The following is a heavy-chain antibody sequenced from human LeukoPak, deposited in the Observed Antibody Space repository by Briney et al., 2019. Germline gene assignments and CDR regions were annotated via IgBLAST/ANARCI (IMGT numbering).Heavy chain of an antibody. CDR1: GFTFSDYS. V-gene: IGHV3-48*01. CDR3: ARDYKYAFDN. CDR2: IGIDSGNT. Sequence: GGSLRLSCAASGFTFSDYSVNWVRQAPGKGLEWISYIGIDSGNTNYADSVKGRFTISGDKAKNSLYLQMNSLRVEDTAVYFCARDYKYAFDNWGQGTLVTVSS. D-gene: IGHD5-24*01. J-gene: IGHJ4*02.